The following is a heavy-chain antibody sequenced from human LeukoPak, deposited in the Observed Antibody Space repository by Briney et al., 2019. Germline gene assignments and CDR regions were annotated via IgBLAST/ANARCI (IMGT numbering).Heavy chain of an antibody. Sequence: SETLSLTCAVSGGSISSSNWWSWVRQPPGKGLEWIGEIYHSGSTYYNPSLKSRVTISVDTSKNQFSLKLSSVTAADTAVYYCARDRGKYYDSSGYYGDDAFDIWGQGTMVTVSS. CDR1: GGSISSSNW. V-gene: IGHV4-4*02. J-gene: IGHJ3*02. D-gene: IGHD3-22*01. CDR3: ARDRGKYYDSSGYYGDDAFDI. CDR2: IYHSGST.